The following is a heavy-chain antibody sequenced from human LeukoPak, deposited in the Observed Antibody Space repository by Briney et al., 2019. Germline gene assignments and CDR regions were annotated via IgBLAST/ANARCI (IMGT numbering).Heavy chain of an antibody. Sequence: SETLSLTCTVSGYSLSSGGYYWSWIRQPPGKGLEWIGYIYHSGTTYYNPSLKTRVTISVDTSKNQFSLKLSSVTAADTAVYYCARDPWDPDLNYYYGMDVWGQGTTVTVSS. V-gene: IGHV4-30-2*01. CDR1: GYSLSSGGYY. D-gene: IGHD1-26*01. CDR2: IYHSGTT. CDR3: ARDPWDPDLNYYYGMDV. J-gene: IGHJ6*02.